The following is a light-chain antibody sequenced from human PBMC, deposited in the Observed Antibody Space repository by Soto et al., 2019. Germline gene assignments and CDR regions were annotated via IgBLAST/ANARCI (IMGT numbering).Light chain of an antibody. V-gene: IGLV1-40*01. CDR3: AAWDDSLTAHV. CDR2: GND. J-gene: IGLJ1*01. CDR1: SPNLGARYD. Sequence: QSVLTQPPSVSGAPGQRVTISCTGSSPNLGARYDVHWYQQLPGTAPKLLIYGNDNRPPGVPDRFSGSKSGTSASLAITGLQTEDEADYYCAAWDDSLTAHVFGVGTKVTVL.